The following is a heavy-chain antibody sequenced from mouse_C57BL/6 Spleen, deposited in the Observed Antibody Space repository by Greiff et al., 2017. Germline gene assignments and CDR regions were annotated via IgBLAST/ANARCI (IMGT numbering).Heavy chain of an antibody. D-gene: IGHD2-2*01. CDR2: INPSTGGT. J-gene: IGHJ1*03. CDR1: GYSFTGYY. Sequence: VQLQESGPELVKPGASVKISCKASGYSFTGYYLNWVKQSPEKSLEWIGEINPSTGGTTYNQKFKAKATLTVDKSSSTAYMQLKSLTSEDSAVYDCARKGNGYPYWYFDVWGTGTTVTVSS. CDR3: ARKGNGYPYWYFDV. V-gene: IGHV1-42*01.